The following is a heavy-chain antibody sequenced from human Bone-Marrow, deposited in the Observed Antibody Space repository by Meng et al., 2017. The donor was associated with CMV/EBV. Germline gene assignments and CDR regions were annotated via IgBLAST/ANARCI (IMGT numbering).Heavy chain of an antibody. CDR1: GFTFSDYY. CDR2: LRNKGNSYTT. J-gene: IGHJ6*02. D-gene: IGHD4-11*01. CDR3: ARENSDYVGPYSYYYGMDV. Sequence: GESLKISCTASGFTFSDYYMDWVRQAPGKGLEWVGRLRNKGNSYTTEYAASVKGRFTISGDESKNSLFLQMSSLKTEDTAVYHCARENSDYVGPYSYYYGMDVWGQGTTVTVSS. V-gene: IGHV3-72*01.